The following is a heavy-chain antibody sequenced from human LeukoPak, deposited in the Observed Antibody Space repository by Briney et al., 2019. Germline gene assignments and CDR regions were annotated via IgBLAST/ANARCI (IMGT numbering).Heavy chain of an antibody. J-gene: IGHJ4*02. CDR3: ARSGAARPWYYFDY. Sequence: SETLSLTCTVSGGSISSYYWSWIRQPPGKGLEWIGYIYYSGSTNYNPSLKSRVTISVDTSKNQFSLKLSSVTAADTAVYHCARSGAARPWYYFDYWGQGTLVTVSS. V-gene: IGHV4-59*01. CDR2: IYYSGST. CDR1: GGSISSYY. D-gene: IGHD6-6*01.